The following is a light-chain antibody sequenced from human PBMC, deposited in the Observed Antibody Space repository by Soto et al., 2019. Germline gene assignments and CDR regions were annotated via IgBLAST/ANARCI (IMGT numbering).Light chain of an antibody. J-gene: IGLJ2*01. CDR3: SSYTSSSTV. CDR1: SSDVGGYNY. Sequence: SALTQTASVSGSPGQSITISCIGTSSDVGGYNYVSWYQQHPGKAPKLMIYEVSNRPSGVSNRFSGSKSGNTASLTISGLQAEDEADYYCSSYTSSSTVFGGGTKLTVL. CDR2: EVS. V-gene: IGLV2-14*01.